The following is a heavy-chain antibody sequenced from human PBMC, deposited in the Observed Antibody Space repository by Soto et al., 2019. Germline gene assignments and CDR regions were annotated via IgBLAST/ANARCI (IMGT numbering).Heavy chain of an antibody. CDR2: INPNSGGT. J-gene: IGHJ6*02. CDR3: ARVRVSQRGIAAAGTDYYYYGMDV. D-gene: IGHD6-13*01. CDR1: GYTFAGYY. Sequence: QVQLVQSGAEVKKPGASVKVSCKASGYTFAGYYMHWVRQAPGQGLEWMGCINPNSGGTNYAQKFQGWATMTRDTSISTAYMELSRLRSDDTAVYYCARVRVSQRGIAAAGTDYYYYGMDVWGQGTTVTVSS. V-gene: IGHV1-2*04.